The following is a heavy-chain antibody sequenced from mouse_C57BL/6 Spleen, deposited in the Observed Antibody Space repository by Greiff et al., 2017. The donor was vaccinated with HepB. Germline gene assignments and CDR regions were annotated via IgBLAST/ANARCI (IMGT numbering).Heavy chain of an antibody. D-gene: IGHD1-1*01. J-gene: IGHJ3*01. CDR3: ARRGTTGDWFAY. CDR1: GFTFSSYG. V-gene: IGHV5-6*01. Sequence: EVHLVESGGDLVKPGGSLKLSCAASGFTFSSYGMSWVRQTPDKRLEWVATISSGGSYTYYPDSVKGRFTISRDNAKNTLYLQMSSLKSEDTAMYYCARRGTTGDWFAYWGQGTLVTVSA. CDR2: ISSGGSYT.